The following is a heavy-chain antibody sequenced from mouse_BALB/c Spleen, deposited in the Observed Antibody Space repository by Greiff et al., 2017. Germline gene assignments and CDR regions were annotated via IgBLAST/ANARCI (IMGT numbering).Heavy chain of an antibody. J-gene: IGHJ4*01. D-gene: IGHD2-4*01. Sequence: QVQLKESGPGLVAPSQTLSITCTVSGFSLTSYGVHWVRQPPGKGLEWLGVIWAGGSTNYYSALMSRLSISKDNSKSQVFLKMNSLQTDDTAMYYCARRDYDDYCAMDYWGQGTSVTVSS. CDR2: IWAGGST. V-gene: IGHV2-9*02. CDR1: GFSLTSYG. CDR3: ARRDYDDYCAMDY.